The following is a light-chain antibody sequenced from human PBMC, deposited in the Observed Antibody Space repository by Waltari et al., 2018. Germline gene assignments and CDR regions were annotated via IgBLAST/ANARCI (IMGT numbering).Light chain of an antibody. CDR3: CSYAGGSRVI. J-gene: IGLJ2*01. CDR2: EAT. V-gene: IGLV2-23*01. Sequence: QYALTQPASLSGSPGQSLTISCAGTKHDIGTYNFVSWFQQFPGQAPKLIVSEATKPPSVVSYRFSGSKSGNTASLTTSGLQAEDDADYYCCSYAGGSRVIFGGGTKLTVL. CDR1: KHDIGTYNF.